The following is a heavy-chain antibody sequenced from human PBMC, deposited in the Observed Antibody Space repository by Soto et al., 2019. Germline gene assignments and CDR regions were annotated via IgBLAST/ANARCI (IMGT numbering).Heavy chain of an antibody. Sequence: PSETLSLTCTVSGGSISSYYWSWIRQPPGKGLEWIGYIYHSGSTNYNFSLKSRVTISMDTSKSQFSLKLSSVTAADTAVYYCARHFDTSGYSYLDAFDIWGQGTMVTVSS. CDR3: ARHFDTSGYSYLDAFDI. D-gene: IGHD3-22*01. J-gene: IGHJ3*02. CDR2: IYHSGST. CDR1: GGSISSYY. V-gene: IGHV4-59*08.